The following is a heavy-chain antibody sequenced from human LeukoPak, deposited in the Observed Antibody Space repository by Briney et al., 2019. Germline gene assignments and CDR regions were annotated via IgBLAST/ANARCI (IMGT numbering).Heavy chain of an antibody. J-gene: IGHJ3*02. CDR2: INPNSGGT. D-gene: IGHD5-18*01. CDR1: GYTFTGYY. V-gene: IGHV1-2*02. CDR3: ARVDTAMVTSDDAFDI. Sequence: ASVKVSCKASGYTFTGYYIHWVRQAPGQGLECMGWINPNSGGTNYAQKFQGRVTITTDESTSTAYMELSSLRSEDTAVYYCARVDTAMVTSDDAFDIWGQGTMVTVSS.